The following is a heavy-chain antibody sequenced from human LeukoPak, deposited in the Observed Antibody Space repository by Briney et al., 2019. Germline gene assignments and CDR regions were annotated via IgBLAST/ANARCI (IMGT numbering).Heavy chain of an antibody. CDR1: GYTFTSYY. Sequence: ASVKVSCKASGYTFTSYYIHWVRQAPGQGLEWTGIINPSGGSTRYAQKFQGRVTMTRDTSTSTVYMELSSLRSDDTAVYYCARAISGGSPITASDYWGQGTLVTVSS. CDR2: INPSGGST. D-gene: IGHD2-15*01. V-gene: IGHV1-46*01. CDR3: ARAISGGSPITASDY. J-gene: IGHJ4*02.